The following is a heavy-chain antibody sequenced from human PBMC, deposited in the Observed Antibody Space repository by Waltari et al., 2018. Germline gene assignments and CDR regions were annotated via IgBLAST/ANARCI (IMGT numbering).Heavy chain of an antibody. CDR3: ARARVQLWKNGMDV. D-gene: IGHD5-18*01. CDR2: IIPILGIA. Sequence: VKKPGSSVKVSCKASGGTFSSYAISWVRQAPGQGLEWMGRIIPILGIANYAQKFQGRVTITADKSTSTAYMELSSLRSEDTAVYYCARARVQLWKNGMDVWGQGTTVTVSS. V-gene: IGHV1-69*04. CDR1: GGTFSSYA. J-gene: IGHJ6*02.